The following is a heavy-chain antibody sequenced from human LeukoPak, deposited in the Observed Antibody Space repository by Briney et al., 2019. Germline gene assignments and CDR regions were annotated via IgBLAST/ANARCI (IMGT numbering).Heavy chain of an antibody. V-gene: IGHV1-46*01. CDR3: ARVGRSETTVTRFPKYNWFDP. CDR1: GYTFTSYY. J-gene: IGHJ5*02. CDR2: INPSGGST. D-gene: IGHD4-11*01. Sequence: ASVKVSCKASGYTFTSYYMHWVRQAPGQGLEWMGIINPSGGSTSYAQKFQGRVTMTRDTSTSTVYMELGSLRSEDTAVYYCARVGRSETTVTRFPKYNWFDPWGQGTLVTVSS.